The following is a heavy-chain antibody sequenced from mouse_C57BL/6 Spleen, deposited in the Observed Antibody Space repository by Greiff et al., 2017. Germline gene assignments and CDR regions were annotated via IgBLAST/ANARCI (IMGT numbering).Heavy chain of an antibody. CDR1: GYTFTSYW. Sequence: QVQLQQPGAELVMPGASVKLSCKASGYTFTSYWMHWVKQRPGQGLEWIGEIDPSDSYTNYNQMFKGESTLTVDKSSSTAYMQLRSLTSEDSAVYYCARLFVYYFDYWGQGTTLTVSS. V-gene: IGHV1-69*01. CDR2: IDPSDSYT. CDR3: ARLFVYYFDY. J-gene: IGHJ2*01.